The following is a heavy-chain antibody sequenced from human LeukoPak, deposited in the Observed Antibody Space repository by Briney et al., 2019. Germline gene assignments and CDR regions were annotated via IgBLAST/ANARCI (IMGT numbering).Heavy chain of an antibody. CDR2: INTNTGNP. Sequence: ASVKVSCKASGGTFSSYAISWVRQAPGQGLEWMGWINTNTGNPTYAQGFTGRFVFSLDTSVSTAYLQISSLKAEDTAVYYCARVNADCSGGSCYTRVEYWGQGTLVTVSS. CDR1: GGTFSSYA. CDR3: ARVNADCSGGSCYTRVEY. V-gene: IGHV7-4-1*02. J-gene: IGHJ4*02. D-gene: IGHD2-15*01.